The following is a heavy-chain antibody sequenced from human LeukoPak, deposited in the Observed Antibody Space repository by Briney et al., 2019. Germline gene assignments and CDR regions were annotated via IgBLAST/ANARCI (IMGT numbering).Heavy chain of an antibody. CDR2: IIPIFGTA. CDR3: ARIAVAGTSHRKDYYYYGMDV. CDR1: GGTFSSYA. V-gene: IGHV1-69*13. D-gene: IGHD6-19*01. Sequence: ASVKVSCKASGGTFSSYAISWVRQAPGQGLEWMGGIIPIFGTANYAQKFQGRVTITADESTSTVYMELSSLGSEDTAVYYCARIAVAGTSHRKDYYYYGMDVWGQGTTVTVSS. J-gene: IGHJ6*02.